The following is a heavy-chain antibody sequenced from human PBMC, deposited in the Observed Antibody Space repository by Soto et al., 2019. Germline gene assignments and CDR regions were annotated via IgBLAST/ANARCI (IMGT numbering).Heavy chain of an antibody. CDR2: INHSGST. Sequence: QVQLQQWGAGLLKPSETLSLTCAVYGGSFSGYYWSWIRQPPGKGLEWIGEINHSGSTNYNPSLKSRVTISVDTSKNQFSLKLSSVTAADTAVYYCARARSGSYDYWGQGTLVTVSS. V-gene: IGHV4-34*01. CDR1: GGSFSGYY. CDR3: ARARSGSYDY. J-gene: IGHJ4*02. D-gene: IGHD1-26*01.